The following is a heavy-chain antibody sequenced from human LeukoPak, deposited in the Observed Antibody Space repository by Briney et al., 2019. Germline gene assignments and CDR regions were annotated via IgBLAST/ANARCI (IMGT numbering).Heavy chain of an antibody. CDR2: TDGDGETT. D-gene: IGHD5-12*01. CDR1: GFTFDDYA. Sequence: GGSLRLSCGAPGFTFDDYAMHWVRQPPGKALEWVSLTDGDGETTYSADPVKGRFTISRDNSETSLFLQMNSLRTEDTALYFCAKARGYSGHDSYFDNWGQGTLVTVSS. J-gene: IGHJ4*02. CDR3: AKARGYSGHDSYFDN. V-gene: IGHV3-43*02.